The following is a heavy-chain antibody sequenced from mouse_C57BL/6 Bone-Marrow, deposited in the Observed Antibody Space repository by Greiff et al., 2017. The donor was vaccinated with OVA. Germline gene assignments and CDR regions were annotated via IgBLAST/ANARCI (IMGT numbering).Heavy chain of an antibody. CDR3: ARPGDYDGDWFAY. V-gene: IGHV1-47*01. D-gene: IGHD2-4*01. Sequence: QVQLQQSGAELVKPGASVKMSCKASGYTFTTYPIEWMKQNHGKSLEWIGNFHPYNDAPTSNEKFTGKATLTVDKSSSTVYLELSRLTSDDSAVYYCARPGDYDGDWFAYWGQGTLVTVSA. J-gene: IGHJ3*01. CDR2: FHPYNDAP. CDR1: GYTFTTYP.